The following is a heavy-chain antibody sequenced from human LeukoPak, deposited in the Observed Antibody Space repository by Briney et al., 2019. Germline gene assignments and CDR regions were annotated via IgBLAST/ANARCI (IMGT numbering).Heavy chain of an antibody. D-gene: IGHD2-15*01. CDR3: ARAGYCSGGSCYRFDY. CDR2: INPSGGSS. J-gene: IGHJ4*02. Sequence: GASVKVSCKASGYTFTSYYMHWVRQAPGQGLEWMGIINPSGGSSGFAQKFQGRVTMTRDTSTSTVYMELSSLRSEDTAVYYCARAGYCSGGSCYRFDYWGQGTLVTVSS. V-gene: IGHV1-46*01. CDR1: GYTFTSYY.